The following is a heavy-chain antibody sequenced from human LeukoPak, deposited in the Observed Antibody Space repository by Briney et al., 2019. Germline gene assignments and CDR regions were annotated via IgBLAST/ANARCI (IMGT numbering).Heavy chain of an antibody. CDR1: GYTFTSYY. Sequence: ASVKVSCKASGYTFTSYYMHWVRQAPGQGLEWMGIINPSGGSTSYAQKFQGRVTMTRDMSTSTVYMELSSLRSEDTAVYYCARGTVYYYDSSGYYSDAFDIWGQGTMVTVSS. J-gene: IGHJ3*02. CDR2: INPSGGST. V-gene: IGHV1-46*01. D-gene: IGHD3-22*01. CDR3: ARGTVYYYDSSGYYSDAFDI.